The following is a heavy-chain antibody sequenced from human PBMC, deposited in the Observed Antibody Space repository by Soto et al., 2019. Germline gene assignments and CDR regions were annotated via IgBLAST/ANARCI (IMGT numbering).Heavy chain of an antibody. CDR3: ARDGQWGDAAMVTFGYYYYYGMDV. CDR2: ISAYNGNT. J-gene: IGHJ6*02. D-gene: IGHD5-18*01. V-gene: IGHV1-18*04. CDR1: GYTFTSYG. Sequence: ASVKVSCKASGYTFTSYGISWVRQAPGQGLEWMGWISAYNGNTNYAQKLQGRVTMTTDTSTSTAYMELRSLRSDDTAVYYCARDGQWGDAAMVTFGYYYYYGMDVWGQGTAVTVSS.